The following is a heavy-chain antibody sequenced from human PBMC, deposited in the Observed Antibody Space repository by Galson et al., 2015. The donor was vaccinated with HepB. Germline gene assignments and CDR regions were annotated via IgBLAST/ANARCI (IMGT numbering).Heavy chain of an antibody. D-gene: IGHD3-22*01. CDR2: MYYSGST. Sequence: SETLSLTCTVSGGSIRNNNRSWIRQPPGKGLEWIGCMYYSGSTNFNPSLKSRVTVSGGTSKNQFSLKLTSVTAADTAVYYCARHVPAPRYYYDSSGFYAHFDCGGQGALVPVSS. CDR3: ARHVPAPRYYYDSSGFYAHFDC. CDR1: GGSIRNNN. J-gene: IGHJ4*02. V-gene: IGHV4-59*08.